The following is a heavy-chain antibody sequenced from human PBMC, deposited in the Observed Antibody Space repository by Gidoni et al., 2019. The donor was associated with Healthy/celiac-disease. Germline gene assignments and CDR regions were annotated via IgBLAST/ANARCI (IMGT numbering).Heavy chain of an antibody. Sequence: EVQLVESGGGLVQTGGSLRLSCAASGFNFSSYWMHWVSQAPGKGLVWVSRINSDGSSTSYADSVKGRFTISRYNAKNTLYLQRNSLRADDTAVYYCAREWAMGLLLFGESNDAFDIWGQGTMVTVSS. CDR2: INSDGSST. V-gene: IGHV3-74*01. CDR1: GFNFSSYW. J-gene: IGHJ3*02. CDR3: AREWAMGLLLFGESNDAFDI. D-gene: IGHD3-10*01.